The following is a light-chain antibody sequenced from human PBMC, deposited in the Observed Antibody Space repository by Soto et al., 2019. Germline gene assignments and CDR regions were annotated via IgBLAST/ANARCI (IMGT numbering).Light chain of an antibody. CDR2: KTS. V-gene: IGKV1-5*03. CDR1: QSISSW. Sequence: DIQLTQSPSTLSASVGDRVTITCRASQSISSWLAWYQQKPGKAPKFLIYKTSNLESGVPSRFSGSGSGTEFTLTISSLQPDELATYYRQYYNNYCWTFGQGTKVEIK. J-gene: IGKJ1*01. CDR3: QYYNNYCWT.